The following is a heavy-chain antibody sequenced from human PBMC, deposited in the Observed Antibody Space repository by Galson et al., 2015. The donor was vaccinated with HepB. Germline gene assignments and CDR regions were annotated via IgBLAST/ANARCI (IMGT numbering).Heavy chain of an antibody. J-gene: IGHJ4*02. V-gene: IGHV5-51*01. Sequence: QSGAEVKKPGESLKISCKGSGYSFTSFWIGWVRQMPGKGLEWMGIIYPADSDTRYSPSFQGQVTVSADKSIYTAYLQWSSLKASDTAMYYCARLEMLGSRADLPIIDYWGQGTLVTVSS. D-gene: IGHD3-10*02. CDR3: ARLEMLGSRADLPIIDY. CDR1: GYSFTSFW. CDR2: IYPADSDT.